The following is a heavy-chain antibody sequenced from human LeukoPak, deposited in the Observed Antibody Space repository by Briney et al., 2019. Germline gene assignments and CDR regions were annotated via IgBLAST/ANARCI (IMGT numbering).Heavy chain of an antibody. J-gene: IGHJ4*02. D-gene: IGHD3-22*01. CDR1: GGSISSYY. Sequence: SETLSLTCSVSGGSISSYYWSWIRQPPGKGLEWIGYIYYSGSTNYNPSLKSRVTISVDTSKNQFSLKLSSVTAADTAVYYCAGAAYYDSRIDYWGQGTLVTVSS. V-gene: IGHV4-59*01. CDR3: AGAAYYDSRIDY. CDR2: IYYSGST.